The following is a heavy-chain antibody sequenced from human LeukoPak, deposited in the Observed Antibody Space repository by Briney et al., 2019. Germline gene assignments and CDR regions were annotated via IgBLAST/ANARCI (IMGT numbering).Heavy chain of an antibody. Sequence: SETLSLTCTVSGDSISSGSYYWSWIRQPAGKGLEWIGRIYTSGSTKYNPSLKSRVTISVDTSKNQFSLKLSSVTAADTAVYYCARVRGGIDYWGQGTLVTVSS. D-gene: IGHD3-10*01. V-gene: IGHV4-61*02. J-gene: IGHJ4*02. CDR2: IYTSGST. CDR3: ARVRGGIDY. CDR1: GDSISSGSYY.